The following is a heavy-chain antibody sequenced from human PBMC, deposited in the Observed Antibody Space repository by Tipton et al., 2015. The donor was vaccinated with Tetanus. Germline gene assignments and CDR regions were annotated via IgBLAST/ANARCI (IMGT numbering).Heavy chain of an antibody. Sequence: LRLSCTVSGGSVRSGSYSWNWIRQRPGKGPEWIGYIYYSGSTYYNPSLKSRVSMSVDTSKNQFSLNLSSVTAADTAMYYCARGSDIVVVPGVTRADWFDPWGQGTLVTVSS. CDR2: IYYSGST. D-gene: IGHD2-2*01. CDR3: ARGSDIVVVPGVTRADWFDP. V-gene: IGHV4-31*02. CDR1: GGSVRSGSYS. J-gene: IGHJ5*02.